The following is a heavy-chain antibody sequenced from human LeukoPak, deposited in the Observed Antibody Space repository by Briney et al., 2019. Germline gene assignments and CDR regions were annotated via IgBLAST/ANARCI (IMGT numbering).Heavy chain of an antibody. D-gene: IGHD5-18*01. CDR1: GFTFSSYA. CDR3: ARDRRYSYGYGRFDY. J-gene: IGHJ4*02. CDR2: ISGSGGST. V-gene: IGHV3-23*01. Sequence: GGSLRLSCAASGFTFSSYAMSWVRQAPGKGLEWVSAISGSGGSTYYADSVKGRFTISRDNSKNTLYLQMNSLRAEDTAVYYCARDRRYSYGYGRFDYWGQGTLVTVSS.